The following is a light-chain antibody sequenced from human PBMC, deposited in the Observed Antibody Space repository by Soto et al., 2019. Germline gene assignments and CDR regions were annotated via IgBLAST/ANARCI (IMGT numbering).Light chain of an antibody. J-gene: IGKJ5*01. CDR1: QTISSW. V-gene: IGKV1-5*03. Sequence: DIQMTQSPSTLSGSVGDRVTITCRASQTISSWLAWYQQKPGKAPKLLIYKASTLKSGVPSRFSGSGSGTEFTLTISSLQSEDFAVYYCQHCNNWPSITFGQGTRLEIK. CDR2: KAS. CDR3: QHCNNWPSIT.